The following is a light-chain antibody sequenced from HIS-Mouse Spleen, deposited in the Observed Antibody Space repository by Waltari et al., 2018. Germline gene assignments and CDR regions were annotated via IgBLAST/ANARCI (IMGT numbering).Light chain of an antibody. CDR2: SNN. CDR1: SSNIGSHT. Sequence: QSVLTQPPSASGTPGQRVTISCSGSSSNIGSHTVHWYHQPPGTAPKLLIYSNNQRPSGVPDRFSGSKSGTSASLAISGLQSEDEADYYCAAWDDSLNGPVFGGGTKLTVL. J-gene: IGLJ2*01. V-gene: IGLV1-44*01. CDR3: AAWDDSLNGPV.